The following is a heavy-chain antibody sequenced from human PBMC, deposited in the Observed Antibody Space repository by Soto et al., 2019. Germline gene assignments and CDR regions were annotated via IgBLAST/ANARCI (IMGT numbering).Heavy chain of an antibody. CDR2: IYPGDSDT. CDR3: ARQGQQLGYYYYCGMDV. Sequence: GESLKISCKGSGYSFTSYWIGWVRQMPGKGLEWMGIIYPGDSDTRYSPSFQGQVTISADKSISTAYLQWSSLKASDTAMYYCARQGQQLGYYYYCGMDVWGQGTTVTVSS. D-gene: IGHD6-13*01. J-gene: IGHJ6*02. CDR1: GYSFTSYW. V-gene: IGHV5-51*01.